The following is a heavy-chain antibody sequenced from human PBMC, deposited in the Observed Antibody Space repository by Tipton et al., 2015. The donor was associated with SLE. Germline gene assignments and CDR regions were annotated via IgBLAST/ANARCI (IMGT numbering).Heavy chain of an antibody. CDR1: GGSINRNY. CDR2: IYYSGST. Sequence: TLSLTCTVSGGSINRNYWSWIRQPPGKGLEWIGYIYYSGSTNYNPSLKSRVTISVDTSKNQFSLKLSSVTAADTAVYYCARGYSGSYYYYYYMDVWGKGTTVTVSS. D-gene: IGHD1-26*01. J-gene: IGHJ6*03. V-gene: IGHV4-59*01. CDR3: ARGYSGSYYYYYYMDV.